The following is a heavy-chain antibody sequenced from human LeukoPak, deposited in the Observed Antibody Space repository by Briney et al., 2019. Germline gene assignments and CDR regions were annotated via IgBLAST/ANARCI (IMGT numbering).Heavy chain of an antibody. CDR3: AREGGDCSGGSCSNYYYYYGMDV. CDR1: GYTFTSHG. Sequence: ASLKVSCKASGYTFTSHGITWVRQAPGQGLEWMGWISVYNGNTNYSQKLQGRVTMTTDTSTRTVYMELRSLRSDDTAVYYCAREGGDCSGGSCSNYYYYYGMDVWGQGTTVTVSS. D-gene: IGHD2-15*01. J-gene: IGHJ6*02. V-gene: IGHV1-18*01. CDR2: ISVYNGNT.